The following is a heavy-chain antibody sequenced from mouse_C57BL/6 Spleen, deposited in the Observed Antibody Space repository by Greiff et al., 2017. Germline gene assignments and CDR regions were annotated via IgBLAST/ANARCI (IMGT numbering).Heavy chain of an antibody. CDR2: IDPETGGT. V-gene: IGHV1-15*01. J-gene: IGHJ2*01. D-gene: IGHD2-4*01. CDR3: TRGIYYDYGMNYFDY. Sequence: QVQLQQSGAELVRPGASVTLSCKASGYTFTDYEMHWVKQTPVHGLEWIGAIDPETGGTAYNQKFKGKAILTADKSSSTAYMGLRSLTSEDSAVYYCTRGIYYDYGMNYFDYWGQGTTLTVSS. CDR1: GYTFTDYE.